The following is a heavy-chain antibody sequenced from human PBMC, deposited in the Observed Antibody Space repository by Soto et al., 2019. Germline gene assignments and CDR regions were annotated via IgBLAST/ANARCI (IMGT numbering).Heavy chain of an antibody. D-gene: IGHD3-10*01. Sequence: QVQLQESGPGLVKPSQTLSLTCTVSGGSISSGDYYWGWIRQPPGKGLEWIGYIYYSGSTYYNPSRKSRVTISVDTSKNQFSLKLSSVTAADTAVYYCARERVVRGVIIPDYWGQGTLVTVSS. V-gene: IGHV4-30-4*01. CDR2: IYYSGST. CDR1: GGSISSGDYY. CDR3: ARERVVRGVIIPDY. J-gene: IGHJ4*02.